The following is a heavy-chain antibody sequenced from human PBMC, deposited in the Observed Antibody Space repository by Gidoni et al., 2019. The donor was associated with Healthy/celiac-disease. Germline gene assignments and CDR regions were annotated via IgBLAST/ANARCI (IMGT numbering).Heavy chain of an antibody. D-gene: IGHD6-13*01. Sequence: EVQLVESGGGLVQPGGSLRLSCAASGFTFSSYSMNWVRQAPGKGLEWVSYISSSSSTIYYADSVKGRFTISRDNAKNSLYLQMNSLRAEDTAVYYCARATYSSSWYSEFDYWGQGTLVTVSS. V-gene: IGHV3-48*04. CDR2: ISSSSSTI. CDR3: ARATYSSSWYSEFDY. J-gene: IGHJ4*02. CDR1: GFTFSSYS.